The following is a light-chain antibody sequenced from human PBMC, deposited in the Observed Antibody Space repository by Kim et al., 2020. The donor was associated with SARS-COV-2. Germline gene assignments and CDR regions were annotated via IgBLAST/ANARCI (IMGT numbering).Light chain of an antibody. V-gene: IGKV1-5*03. CDR1: QSISTW. Sequence: DIHMTQSPATLSAFVGDRVTITCRASQSISTWVAWYQQKPGKAPNLLIYKASILESGVPSRFSGSASGTDFTLTITSLQPDDFGTYYCQHYSAYPWTFGQGTKVDIK. CDR2: KAS. CDR3: QHYSAYPWT. J-gene: IGKJ1*01.